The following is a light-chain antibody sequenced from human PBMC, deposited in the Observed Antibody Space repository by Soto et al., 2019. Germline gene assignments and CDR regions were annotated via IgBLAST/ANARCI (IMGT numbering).Light chain of an antibody. CDR3: QQYGRSPRT. CDR1: QSVASNY. CDR2: DAS. Sequence: EIVLTQSPGTLSLSPGERATLSCRASQSVASNYLAWYQQKPGQPPRLLIYDASNRATGIPDRFSGSGSGTDFTLTISRLEPEDFAVYYCQQYGRSPRTFGQGTKVEIK. J-gene: IGKJ1*01. V-gene: IGKV3-20*01.